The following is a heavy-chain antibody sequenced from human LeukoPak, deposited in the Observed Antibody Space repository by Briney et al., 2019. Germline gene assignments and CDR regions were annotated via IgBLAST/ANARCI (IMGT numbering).Heavy chain of an antibody. CDR3: ARNPITMFRGVIPFTFDP. CDR2: ISAYNGNT. CDR1: GYTFTSYG. J-gene: IGHJ5*02. D-gene: IGHD3-10*01. Sequence: ASVKVSCKASGYTFTSYGISWVRQAPGQGLEWMGWISAYNGNTNYAQRLQGRVTMTTDTSTSTAYTELRSLRSDDTAVYYCARNPITMFRGVIPFTFDPWGQGTLVTVSS. V-gene: IGHV1-18*01.